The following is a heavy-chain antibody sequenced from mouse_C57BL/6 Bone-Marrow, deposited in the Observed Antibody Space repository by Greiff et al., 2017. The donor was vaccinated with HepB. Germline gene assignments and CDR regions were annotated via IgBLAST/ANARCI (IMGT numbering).Heavy chain of an antibody. Sequence: EVKLVESGEGLVKPGGSLKLSCAASGFTFSSYAMSWVRQTPEKRLEWVAYISSGGDYIYYADTVKGRFTISRDKARNTLYLQMSSLKSEDTAMYYCTRVGSSLGYFDYWGQGTTLTVSS. V-gene: IGHV5-9-1*02. D-gene: IGHD1-1*01. J-gene: IGHJ2*01. CDR1: GFTFSSYA. CDR2: ISSGGDYI. CDR3: TRVGSSLGYFDY.